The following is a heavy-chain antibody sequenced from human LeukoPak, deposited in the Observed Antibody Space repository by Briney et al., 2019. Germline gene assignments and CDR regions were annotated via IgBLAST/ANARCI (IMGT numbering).Heavy chain of an antibody. Sequence: ASVKVSCKASGYTFTGYYMHWVRQAPGQGLEWMGWINPNSGGTNYAQKFQGRVTMTSDTSISTAYMELSRLRSDDTAVYYGARDLAEDCSSTSCDAFDIWGQGTMVTVPS. CDR2: INPNSGGT. CDR1: GYTFTGYY. CDR3: ARDLAEDCSSTSCDAFDI. J-gene: IGHJ3*02. V-gene: IGHV1-2*02. D-gene: IGHD2-2*01.